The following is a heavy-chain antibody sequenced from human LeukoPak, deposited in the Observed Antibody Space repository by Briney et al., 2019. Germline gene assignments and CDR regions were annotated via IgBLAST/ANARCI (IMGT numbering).Heavy chain of an antibody. CDR3: AKGRYYDFWSGLMDV. D-gene: IGHD3-3*01. CDR1: GFTFDDYA. Sequence: PGGSLRLSCAASGFTFDDYAMHWVRQAPGKGLEWVSGISWNSGSIGYADSVKGRFTISRDNAKNSLYLQMNSLRAEDMALYYCAKGRYYDFWSGLMDVWGKGTTVTVSS. CDR2: ISWNSGSI. J-gene: IGHJ6*03. V-gene: IGHV3-9*03.